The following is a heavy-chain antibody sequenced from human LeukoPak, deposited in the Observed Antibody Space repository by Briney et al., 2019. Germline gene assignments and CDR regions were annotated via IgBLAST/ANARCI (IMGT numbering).Heavy chain of an antibody. J-gene: IGHJ4*02. CDR3: ARGVRENRSWYTAHFDY. CDR2: ISIYDGKT. Sequence: EASVKVSCKASGYTFTSYGISWVRQAPGQGLEWMGWISIYDGKTLYAQKFQGRVTMTTDTSTSTAYMELRSLRSDDTAVYYCARGVRENRSWYTAHFDYWGQGTLVTVSS. V-gene: IGHV1-18*01. D-gene: IGHD2-2*02. CDR1: GYTFTSYG.